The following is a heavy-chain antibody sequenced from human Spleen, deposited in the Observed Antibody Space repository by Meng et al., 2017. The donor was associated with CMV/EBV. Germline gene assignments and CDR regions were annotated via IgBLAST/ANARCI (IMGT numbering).Heavy chain of an antibody. CDR3: ARLLMYSGIYHFDY. V-gene: IGHV5-51*01. Sequence: KVSCKGSGYSFTSYWIGWVRQMPGKGLEWMGIIYPGDSDTRYSPSFQGQVTITGDKSISTAYLQWSSLKASDTAMYYCARLLMYSGIYHFDYWGQGTLVTVSS. D-gene: IGHD1-14*01. CDR1: GYSFTSYW. CDR2: IYPGDSDT. J-gene: IGHJ4*02.